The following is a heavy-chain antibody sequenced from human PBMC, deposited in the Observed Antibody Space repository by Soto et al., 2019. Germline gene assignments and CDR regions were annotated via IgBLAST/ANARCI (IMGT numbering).Heavy chain of an antibody. CDR2: IYYPRTT. CDR1: GGSITNMGYY. CDR3: VGGSGFAYFDV. V-gene: IGHV4-39*01. J-gene: IGHJ2*01. Sequence: QLQLQESGPGLVKPSETLSLTCTVSGGSITNMGYYLVWIRQPPGKGLEWIGTIYYPRTTYYNQSLKSRLTISIDTSKNQFSLKVNSVTAADTAVYYCVGGSGFAYFDVWGRDTLVTVSS. D-gene: IGHD3-9*01.